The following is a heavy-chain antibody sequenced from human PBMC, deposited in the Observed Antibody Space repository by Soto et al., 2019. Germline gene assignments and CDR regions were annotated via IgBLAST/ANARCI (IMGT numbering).Heavy chain of an antibody. J-gene: IGHJ4*02. D-gene: IGHD5-12*01. V-gene: IGHV1-3*01. CDR1: GYTFTSYA. CDR2: INAGNGNT. Sequence: ASVQVSCKASGYTFTSYAMHWVRQAPGQRLEWMGWINAGNGNTKYSQKFQGRVTITRDTSASTAYMELSSLRSEDTAVYYCARVGWLQPHFDYWGQGTLVTVSS. CDR3: ARVGWLQPHFDY.